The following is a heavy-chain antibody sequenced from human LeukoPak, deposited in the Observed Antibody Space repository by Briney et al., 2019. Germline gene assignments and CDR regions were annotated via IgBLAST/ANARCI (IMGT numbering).Heavy chain of an antibody. CDR2: ISSGGSTI. D-gene: IGHD3-22*01. CDR1: GFTFSSYE. J-gene: IGHJ2*01. CDR3: ARRHYDSSGYLLDL. V-gene: IGHV3-48*03. Sequence: GGSLRLSCAASGFTFSSYEMNWVRQAPGKGLGWLSYISSGGSTIYYADSVKGRFTISRDNAKSSLYLQMNSLRAGDTAVYYCARRHYDSSGYLLDLWGRGTLVTVSS.